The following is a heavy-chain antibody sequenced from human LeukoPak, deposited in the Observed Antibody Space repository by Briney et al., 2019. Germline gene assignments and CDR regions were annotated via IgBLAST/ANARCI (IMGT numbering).Heavy chain of an antibody. J-gene: IGHJ3*02. Sequence: PSETLSLTCTVSGGSISSSSYYWGWIRQPPGKGLEWIGSIYYSGSTYYNPSLKSRVTISVDTSKNQFSLKLSSVTAADTAVYYCARSYDSRTTSAFDIWGQGTMATVSS. D-gene: IGHD3-22*01. CDR1: GGSISSSSYY. V-gene: IGHV4-39*01. CDR3: ARSYDSRTTSAFDI. CDR2: IYYSGST.